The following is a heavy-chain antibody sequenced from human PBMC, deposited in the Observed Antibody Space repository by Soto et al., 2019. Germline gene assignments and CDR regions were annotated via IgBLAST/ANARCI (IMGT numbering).Heavy chain of an antibody. CDR3: AREGVGPYYYYGMDV. D-gene: IGHD2-8*01. J-gene: IGHJ6*02. CDR2: ISGYHGKT. Sequence: QVQLVQSGGEVKKPGASVKVSCKASGYTFTSYGISWVRQAPGQGLEWMGWISGYHGKTNYAQKDQDRVTMTTDTSTSTVYTELRSLRSEATSVYYCAREGVGPYYYYGMDVWGQVTTVTVSS. V-gene: IGHV1-18*01. CDR1: GYTFTSYG.